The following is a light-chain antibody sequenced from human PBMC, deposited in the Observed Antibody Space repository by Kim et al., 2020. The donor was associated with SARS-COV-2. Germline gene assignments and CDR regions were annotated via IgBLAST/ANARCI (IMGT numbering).Light chain of an antibody. Sequence: VAVGQTVRITWQGDSLRIFYASWYLQKPGQAPRLVIYAKTNRPSGIPDRFSGSSSGNTASLTITGAQAEDEADYYCNSRDSTGNHSFGGGTQLTVL. CDR2: AKT. CDR1: SLRIFY. CDR3: NSRDSTGNHS. J-gene: IGLJ2*01. V-gene: IGLV3-19*01.